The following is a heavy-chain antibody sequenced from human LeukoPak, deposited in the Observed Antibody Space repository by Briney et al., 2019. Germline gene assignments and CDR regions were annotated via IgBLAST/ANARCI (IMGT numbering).Heavy chain of an antibody. CDR3: ARILDSGRSDY. Sequence: SETLSLTCTVSGGAMRSYYWSWIRQPPGRGLEGIAYIYHSGTTNYNPSLNSRVTISVDTSKNQFSLNLNSVTAADTVVYYCARILDSGRSDYWGQGTLVTVSS. V-gene: IGHV4-59*01. D-gene: IGHD3-10*01. CDR2: IYHSGTT. J-gene: IGHJ4*02. CDR1: GGAMRSYY.